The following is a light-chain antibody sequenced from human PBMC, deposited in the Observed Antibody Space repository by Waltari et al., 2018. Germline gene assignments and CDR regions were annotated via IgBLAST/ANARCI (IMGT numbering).Light chain of an antibody. CDR3: CSFTSRSTWV. Sequence: QSALTQPASVSGSPGQSITISCTGTSSDVGGYNYVSWYQPHSGKVPRLLLFDVSNRPSGVSNRFTGSKSGNTASLTISGLQAEDESDYYCCSFTSRSTWVFGGGTNLTVL. V-gene: IGLV2-14*01. J-gene: IGLJ3*02. CDR1: SSDVGGYNY. CDR2: DVS.